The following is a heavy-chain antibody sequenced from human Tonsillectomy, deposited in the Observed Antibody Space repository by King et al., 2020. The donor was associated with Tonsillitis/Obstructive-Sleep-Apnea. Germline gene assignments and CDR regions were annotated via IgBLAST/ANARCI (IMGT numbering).Heavy chain of an antibody. D-gene: IGHD6-13*01. CDR2: IYGGGST. V-gene: IGHV3-53*01. CDR3: ARDADGTPASY. CDR1: GFTVSSNY. Sequence: VQLVESGGGLIQPGGSLRLSCAASGFTVSSNYMSRVRQAPGKGLEWVSVIYGGGSTYYADSVKGRFTISRDISKNTLYLQMNSLRAEDTAVYYCARDADGTPASYWGQGTLVTVSS. J-gene: IGHJ4*02.